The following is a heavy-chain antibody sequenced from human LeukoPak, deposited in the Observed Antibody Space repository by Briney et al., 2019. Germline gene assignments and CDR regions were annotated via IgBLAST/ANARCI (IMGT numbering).Heavy chain of an antibody. Sequence: QSGGSLRLSCAASGFTVSSNYMSWVRQAPGKGLEWVSVIYSGVTTYYAESVKGRFTISRDNSKNTLFLQMNSLRAEDTAVYYCAGGIGGFYGSSGYYNYWGQGTLVTVSS. CDR3: AGGIGGFYGSSGYYNY. D-gene: IGHD3-22*01. J-gene: IGHJ4*02. CDR1: GFTVSSNY. V-gene: IGHV3-53*01. CDR2: IYSGVTT.